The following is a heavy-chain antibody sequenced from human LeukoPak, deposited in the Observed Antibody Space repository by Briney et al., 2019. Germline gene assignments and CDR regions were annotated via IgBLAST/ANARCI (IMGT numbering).Heavy chain of an antibody. V-gene: IGHV3-21*01. J-gene: IGHJ4*02. Sequence: GGSLRLCCAASGFTFSSYSMNWVRQAPGKGLEWVSSISSSSSYIYYADSVKGRFTISRDNAKNSLYLQMNSLRAEDTAVYYCARDWRGVRYSSSPGGFDYWGQGTLVTVSS. D-gene: IGHD6-6*01. CDR1: GFTFSSYS. CDR3: ARDWRGVRYSSSPGGFDY. CDR2: ISSSSSYI.